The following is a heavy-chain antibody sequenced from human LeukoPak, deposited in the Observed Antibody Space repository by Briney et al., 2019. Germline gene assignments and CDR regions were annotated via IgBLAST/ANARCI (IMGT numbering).Heavy chain of an antibody. J-gene: IGHJ4*02. CDR3: ASRSLWYGEDY. V-gene: IGHV3-53*01. CDR1: GFTVSSNY. CDR2: IYSSGSA. Sequence: PGGSLRPSCSASGFTVSSNYMSWVRQAPGKGLEWVSAIYSSGSAYYAASVKGRFTISRDNSKNTLYLQMTSLRAEDTAVYYCASRSLWYGEDYWGQGTLVTVSS. D-gene: IGHD3-10*01.